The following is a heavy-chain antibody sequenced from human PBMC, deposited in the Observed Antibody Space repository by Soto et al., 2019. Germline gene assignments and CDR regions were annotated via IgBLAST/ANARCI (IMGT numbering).Heavy chain of an antibody. CDR3: AKGGYSHGYIDH. D-gene: IGHD5-18*01. V-gene: IGHV3-23*01. CDR2: ITSSGATT. J-gene: IGHJ4*02. Sequence: GGSLRLSCAASGFTFGSYNMNWVRQAPGKGLEWVSSITSSGATTYYADSVKGRFIISRDNSKNTLHLQMNSLRAEDTAVYYCAKGGYSHGYIDHWGQGTLVTVSS. CDR1: GFTFGSYN.